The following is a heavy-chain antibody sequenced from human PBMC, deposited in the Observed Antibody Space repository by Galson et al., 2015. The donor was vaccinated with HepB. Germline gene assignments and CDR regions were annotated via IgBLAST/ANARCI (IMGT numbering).Heavy chain of an antibody. CDR3: ARDLESYYDGSGY. CDR1: GFTFSRYW. CDR2: IKQDGSEK. J-gene: IGHJ4*02. Sequence: SLRLSCAGSGFTFSRYWMSWVRQAPGKGLEWVANIKQDGSEKYYVDSVKGRFTISRDNAKNSLYLQMNSLRAEDTAVYYCARDLESYYDGSGYWGQGTLVTVSS. D-gene: IGHD3-22*01. V-gene: IGHV3-7*01.